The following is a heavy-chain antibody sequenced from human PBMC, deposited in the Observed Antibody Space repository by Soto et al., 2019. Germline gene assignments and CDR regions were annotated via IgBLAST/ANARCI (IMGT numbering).Heavy chain of an antibody. CDR1: GGSISSSNYY. CDR2: IYDSGST. D-gene: IGHD3-22*01. CDR3: TRHYYDSAVDY. J-gene: IGHJ4*02. V-gene: IGHV4-39*01. Sequence: PSETLSLTGTVSGGSISSSNYYWGWIRQPPGKGLEWIGSIYDSGSTYYNPSLKSRVTISVDTSKNQFSLKLSSVTAADTAVYYCTRHYYDSAVDYSGQGTLDTVSS.